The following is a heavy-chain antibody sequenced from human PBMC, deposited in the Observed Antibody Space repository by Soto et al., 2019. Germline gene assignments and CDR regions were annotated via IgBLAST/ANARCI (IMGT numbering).Heavy chain of an antibody. V-gene: IGHV3-23*01. CDR3: AKDPSSGFAMENYFDY. CDR1: GFTFSSYA. Sequence: EVQLSGSGGGLVQPGGSLRLSCAASGFTFSSYAMSWVRKAPGKGLEWVSAISGSSTSTYYADSVKGRFTISRDNSKNTLYLQMNSLRAEDTAVYYCAKDPSSGFAMENYFDYWGQGTLVTVSS. CDR2: ISGSSTST. J-gene: IGHJ4*02. D-gene: IGHD3-10*01.